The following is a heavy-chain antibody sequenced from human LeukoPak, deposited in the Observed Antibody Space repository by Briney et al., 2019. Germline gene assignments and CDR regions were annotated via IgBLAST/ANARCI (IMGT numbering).Heavy chain of an antibody. CDR3: AKHIVVVTAFQGAFDI. CDR1: GFTFSSYW. CDR2: IKQDGSEK. V-gene: IGHV3-7*01. D-gene: IGHD2-21*02. J-gene: IGHJ3*02. Sequence: GSLRLSCAASGFTFSSYWMSWVRQAPGKGLEWVANIKQDGSEKYYVDSVKGRFTISRDNAKNSLYLQINSLRAEDTAVYYCAKHIVVVTAFQGAFDIWGQGAMVTVSS.